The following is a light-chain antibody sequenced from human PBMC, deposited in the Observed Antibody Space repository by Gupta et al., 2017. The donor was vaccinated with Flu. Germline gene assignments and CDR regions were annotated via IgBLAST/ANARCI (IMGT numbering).Light chain of an antibody. V-gene: IGLV3-21*03. CDR1: NIGSKS. Sequence: SFVLTQPPSVSVAPGKTATVNCGGNNIGSKSVHWYQQKPGQAPVLVVYDDSDRPSGIPERFSGSNSGNTATLTISRVEAGDEADYYCQIWDSSSDHWVFGTGTKVSVL. J-gene: IGLJ1*01. CDR3: QIWDSSSDHWV. CDR2: DDS.